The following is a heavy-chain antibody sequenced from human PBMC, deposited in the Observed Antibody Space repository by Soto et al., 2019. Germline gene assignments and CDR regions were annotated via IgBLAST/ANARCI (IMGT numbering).Heavy chain of an antibody. CDR3: ARGGPAAGFVY. CDR1: GYTFTSYD. D-gene: IGHD6-13*01. Sequence: QVQLVQSGAEEKKTGASVKVSCKASGYTFTSYDINWVRHATGPGLEWMGWMNAHSGSAGYAQNFQGRVTLTRDTSMSTAYMELSGLRSEDTAMYYCARGGPAAGFVYWGQGSLVTVSS. J-gene: IGHJ4*02. V-gene: IGHV1-8*01. CDR2: MNAHSGSA.